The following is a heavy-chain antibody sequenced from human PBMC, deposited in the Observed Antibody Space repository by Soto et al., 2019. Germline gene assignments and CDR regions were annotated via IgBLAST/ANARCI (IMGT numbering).Heavy chain of an antibody. CDR2: VSTSGNV. J-gene: IGHJ4*02. V-gene: IGHV4-4*07. CDR3: ARDNNDFWSLYPLAFDY. Sequence: SETLSLTCTVSGGSLTKYYWSWIRQPAGEGLEWIGRVSTSGNVVSKASLRSRLTMSVDTSKNQFSLRLTSVTAADTAVYYCARDNNDFWSLYPLAFDYWGQGALVT. CDR1: GGSLTKYY. D-gene: IGHD3-3*01.